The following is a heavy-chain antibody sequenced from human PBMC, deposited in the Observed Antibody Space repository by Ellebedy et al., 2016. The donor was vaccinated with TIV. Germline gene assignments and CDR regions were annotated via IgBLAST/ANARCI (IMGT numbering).Heavy chain of an antibody. CDR3: ARGGGRDYDFWSGYSRWFDP. CDR1: GGSISSYY. CDR2: IYYSGST. V-gene: IGHV4-59*01. J-gene: IGHJ5*02. D-gene: IGHD3-3*01. Sequence: GSLRLXCTVSGGSISSYYWSWIRQPPGKGREWIGYIYYSGSTNYNPSLKSRVTISVDTSKNQFSLKLSSVTAADTAVYYCARGGGRDYDFWSGYSRWFDPWGQGTLVTVSS.